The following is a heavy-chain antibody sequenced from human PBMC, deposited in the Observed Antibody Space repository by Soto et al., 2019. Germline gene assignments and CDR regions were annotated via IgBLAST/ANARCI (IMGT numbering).Heavy chain of an antibody. V-gene: IGHV1-69*08. CDR3: ARENGGTPVIGSAFDI. CDR2: IIPILGIA. J-gene: IGHJ3*02. D-gene: IGHD4-4*01. CDR1: GGTFSSYT. Sequence: QVQLVQSGDEVKKPGSSVKVSCKASGGTFSSYTISWVRQAPGQGLEWMGRIIPILGIANYAQKFQGRVTITADKSTSTAYMELSSLRAEDTAVYYCARENGGTPVIGSAFDIWGQGTMVTVSS.